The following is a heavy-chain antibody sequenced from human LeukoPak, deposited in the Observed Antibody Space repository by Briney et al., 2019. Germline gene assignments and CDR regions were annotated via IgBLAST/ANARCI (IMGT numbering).Heavy chain of an antibody. Sequence: GGSLRLSCAASGFTVSSNYMSWVRQAPGKGLEWVSVIYSGGSTYYADSVKGRFTIPRDNSKNTLYLQMNSLRAKDTAVYYCARYYGSGNYYTYYFDYWGQGTLVTVSS. CDR1: GFTVSSNY. J-gene: IGHJ4*02. D-gene: IGHD3-10*01. CDR2: IYSGGST. V-gene: IGHV3-53*01. CDR3: ARYYGSGNYYTYYFDY.